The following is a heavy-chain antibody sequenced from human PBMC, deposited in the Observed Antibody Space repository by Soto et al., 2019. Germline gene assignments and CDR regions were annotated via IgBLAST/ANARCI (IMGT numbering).Heavy chain of an antibody. CDR1: GCSINSNNYL. D-gene: IGHD2-21*02. V-gene: IGHV4-39*01. Sequence: QLQETGPGLVKPSETLSLTCTVSGCSINSNNYLWGCIRQTPGKGTEYVGSVHYSRCTYYKPALKSRVTVSVDAAKNQISLRLKSVSAADTAVYYCASIVVGDTVHTDLDPWGQGTLVTVSS. J-gene: IGHJ5*02. CDR3: ASIVVGDTVHTDLDP. CDR2: VHYSRCT.